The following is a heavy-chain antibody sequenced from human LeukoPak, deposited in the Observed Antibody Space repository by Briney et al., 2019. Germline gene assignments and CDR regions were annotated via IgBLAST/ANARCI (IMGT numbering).Heavy chain of an antibody. Sequence: GGSLRLSCTASGFTFSSYAMSWVRQAPGKGLEWVSAINGSGGSTYYADSVKGRFTMSRATTKKTLYLQMNSLRAENTVLYYCAKESGVEMAKITELVGFDYWGQGTLVTVSS. V-gene: IGHV3-23*01. CDR2: INGSGGST. CDR3: AKESGVEMAKITELVGFDY. CDR1: GFTFSSYA. J-gene: IGHJ4*02. D-gene: IGHD5-24*01.